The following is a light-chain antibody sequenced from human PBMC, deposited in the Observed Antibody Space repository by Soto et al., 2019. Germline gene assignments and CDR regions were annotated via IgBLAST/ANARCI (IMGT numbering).Light chain of an antibody. Sequence: DTQMIQSPSAMSASVGDRVTMTCRASQGISNYLIWFQQKPGKVPKRLIYAASTLQSGVPSRFSGSGSGTEFTLTISNLQAEDSATYYCLQHNSYPHTFGQGTKLEIK. CDR3: LQHNSYPHT. CDR2: AAS. CDR1: QGISNY. J-gene: IGKJ2*01. V-gene: IGKV1-17*03.